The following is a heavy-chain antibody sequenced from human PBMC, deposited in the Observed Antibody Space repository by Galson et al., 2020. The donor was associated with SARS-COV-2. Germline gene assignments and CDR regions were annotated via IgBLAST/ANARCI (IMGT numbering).Heavy chain of an antibody. CDR2: IYYSGST. CDR1: GGSLSSYY. J-gene: IGHJ4*02. V-gene: IGHV4-59*08. D-gene: IGHD5-12*01. CDR3: AKGYSGYDPFDY. Sequence: SETLSLTCTVSGGSLSSYYWSWIRQPPGKGLEWIGYIYYSGSTNYNPSLKSRVTISVDTSKNQFSLKLSSVTAADTAVYYCAKGYSGYDPFDYWGQGTLVTVSS.